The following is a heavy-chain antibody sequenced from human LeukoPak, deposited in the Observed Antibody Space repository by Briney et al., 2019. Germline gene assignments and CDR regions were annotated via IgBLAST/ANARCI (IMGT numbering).Heavy chain of an antibody. V-gene: IGHV3-7*01. CDR3: ARDRYSGFETHFDY. D-gene: IGHD5-12*01. J-gene: IGHJ4*02. CDR2: IKHDGSEN. Sequence: GGSPRLSCAASGFTFSDYWMSWVRQAPGQGLEWVANIKHDGSENYYVDPVKGRFTISRDNARNSLYLQMNSLRAEDTAVYYCARDRYSGFETHFDYWGQGTLVTVSS. CDR1: GFTFSDYW.